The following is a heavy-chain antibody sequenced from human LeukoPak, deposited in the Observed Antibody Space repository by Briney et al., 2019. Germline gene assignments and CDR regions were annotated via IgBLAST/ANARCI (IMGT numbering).Heavy chain of an antibody. Sequence: PGGSLRLSCAASGFTFSSYWMSWVRQAPGKGLEWVANINQDGGEKYYVDSVKGRFIISRDNARNSLFLQMNILTAEDTAIYYCVREGAYSTSSPAGYWGQGTLVSVSS. CDR3: VREGAYSTSSPAGY. CDR1: GFTFSSYW. D-gene: IGHD6-6*01. V-gene: IGHV3-7*01. CDR2: INQDGGEK. J-gene: IGHJ4*02.